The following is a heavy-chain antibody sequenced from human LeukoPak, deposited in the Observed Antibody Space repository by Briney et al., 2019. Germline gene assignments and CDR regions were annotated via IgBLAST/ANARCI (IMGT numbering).Heavy chain of an antibody. CDR1: GSSFTSYW. D-gene: IGHD5-12*01. J-gene: IGHJ4*02. V-gene: IGHV5-10-1*01. Sequence: NLGESLQISCKGSGSSFTSYWISWVRQLPGKGLEWMGRIDPSDSYTNYSPSFQGHVTISADKSISTAYLQWSSLKASDTAMYYCAILHHSGYLDYFDYWGQGTLVTVSS. CDR2: IDPSDSYT. CDR3: AILHHSGYLDYFDY.